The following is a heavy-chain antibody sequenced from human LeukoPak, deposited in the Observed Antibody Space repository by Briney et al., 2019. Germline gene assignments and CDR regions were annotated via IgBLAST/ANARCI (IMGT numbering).Heavy chain of an antibody. CDR2: ISSSSTSI. D-gene: IGHD2-21*01. V-gene: IGHV3-21*01. CDR1: GFLFSDFIDHT. Sequence: GGSLRLSCADSGFLFSDFIDHTMVWVRQAPGKGLEWVSYISSSSTSISYADSVRGRFSISRDNAQRSLYLHMNSLRDEDTAVYYCAREFSVVGNFDYWGQGTLVIVSS. CDR3: AREFSVVGNFDY. J-gene: IGHJ4*02.